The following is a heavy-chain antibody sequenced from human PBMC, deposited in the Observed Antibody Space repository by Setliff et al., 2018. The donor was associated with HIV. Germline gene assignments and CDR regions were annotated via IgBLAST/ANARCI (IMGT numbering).Heavy chain of an antibody. D-gene: IGHD3-22*01. CDR3: ARDECFDSSGYYLGTFDY. CDR2: ISADNGNT. Sequence: ASVKVSCKASGYTFTSYGISWVRQAPGQGLEWMGWISADNGNTNYAQKLQCRVTMTTDTSKSTAYMDLRSRRSADTAVYYFARDECFDSSGYYLGTFDYWGQGTLVTVSS. CDR1: GYTFTSYG. J-gene: IGHJ4*02. V-gene: IGHV1-18*01.